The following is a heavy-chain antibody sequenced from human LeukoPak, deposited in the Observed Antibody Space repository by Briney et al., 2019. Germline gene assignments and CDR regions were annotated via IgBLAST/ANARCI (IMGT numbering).Heavy chain of an antibody. V-gene: IGHV4-34*01. CDR1: GGSFSGYY. CDR3: ARDPRVRGVRSISGLYAFDI. CDR2: INHSGST. Sequence: SETLSLTCAVYGGSFSGYYWSWIRQPPGKGLEWIGEINHSGSTNYNPSLKSRVTISVDTSKNQFSLKLSSVTAADTAVYYCARDPRVRGVRSISGLYAFDIWGQGTMVTVSS. J-gene: IGHJ3*02. D-gene: IGHD3-10*01.